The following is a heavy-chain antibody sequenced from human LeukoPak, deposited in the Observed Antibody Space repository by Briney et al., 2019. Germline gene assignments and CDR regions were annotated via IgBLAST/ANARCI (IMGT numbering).Heavy chain of an antibody. D-gene: IGHD3-22*01. V-gene: IGHV4-59*01. J-gene: IGHJ4*02. CDR1: GGSISSYY. Sequence: SETLSLTCTVSGGSISSYYWSWIRQPPGRGLEWIGYIYNSGSTTYNPSLNSRVTISLDSSKNQFSLKLSSVTAADTAVYYCARSPIYYFDGSGYPRGYDHWGQGTLVTVSS. CDR3: ARSPIYYFDGSGYPRGYDH. CDR2: IYNSGST.